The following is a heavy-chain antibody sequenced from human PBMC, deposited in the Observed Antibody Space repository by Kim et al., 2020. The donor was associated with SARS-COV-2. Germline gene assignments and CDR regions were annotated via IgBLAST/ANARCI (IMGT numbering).Heavy chain of an antibody. Sequence: AQGFTGRFVFSLDTSVSTAYLQISSLKAEDTAVYYCARGYYDSSGYSLDYWGQGTLVTVSS. J-gene: IGHJ4*02. V-gene: IGHV7-4-1*02. CDR3: ARGYYDSSGYSLDY. D-gene: IGHD3-22*01.